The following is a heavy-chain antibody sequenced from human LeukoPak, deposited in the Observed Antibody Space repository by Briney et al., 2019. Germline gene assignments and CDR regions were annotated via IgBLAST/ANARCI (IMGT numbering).Heavy chain of an antibody. CDR1: GISVSNDY. CDR2: IYADGYT. V-gene: IGHV3-53*04. CDR3: ASDRRGEKDFDV. J-gene: IGHJ3*01. Sequence: QPGGSLRLSCAASGISVSNDYMSWVRQAPGKGLEWVSAIYADGYTRDAASVKGRFSISRHNSKNTVYLQMDNLRPEDTAVYYCASDRRGEKDFDVWGPGTMVTVSS.